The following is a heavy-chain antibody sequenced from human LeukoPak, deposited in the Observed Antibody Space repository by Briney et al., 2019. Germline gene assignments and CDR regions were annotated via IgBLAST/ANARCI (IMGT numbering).Heavy chain of an antibody. CDR2: IKQDGSEK. Sequence: GGSLRLSCAASGFTFSRYWMSWVHQAPGKGLEWVANIKQDGSEKYYVDSVKGRFTISRDNAKNSMYLQMNSLRAEDTAVYYCARETMGADIVVVPTPFDAFDLWGQGTMVTVSS. CDR3: ARETMGADIVVVPTPFDAFDL. CDR1: GFTFSRYW. J-gene: IGHJ3*01. V-gene: IGHV3-7*01. D-gene: IGHD2-2*01.